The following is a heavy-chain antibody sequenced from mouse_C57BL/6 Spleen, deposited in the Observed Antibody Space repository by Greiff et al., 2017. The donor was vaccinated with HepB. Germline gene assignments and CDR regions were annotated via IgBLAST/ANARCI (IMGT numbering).Heavy chain of an antibody. Sequence: VQLQQSGAELVRPGASVTLSCKASGYTFTDYDMHWVKQTPVHGLEWIGAIDPETGGTAYNQKFKGKAILTADKSSSTAYMELRSLTSEDSAVYYCTRFDFYFDYWGQGTTLTVSS. V-gene: IGHV1-15*01. CDR1: GYTFTDYD. J-gene: IGHJ2*01. CDR3: TRFDFYFDY. CDR2: IDPETGGT. D-gene: IGHD2-4*01.